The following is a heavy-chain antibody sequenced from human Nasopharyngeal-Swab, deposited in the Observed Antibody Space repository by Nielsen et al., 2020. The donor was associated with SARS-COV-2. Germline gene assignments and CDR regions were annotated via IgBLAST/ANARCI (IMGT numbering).Heavy chain of an antibody. CDR3: ARNPGYYDFWSGYPNWFDP. CDR2: IIPIFGTA. J-gene: IGHJ5*02. D-gene: IGHD3-3*01. V-gene: IGHV1-69*13. CDR1: GGTFSSYA. Sequence: SVKVSCKASGGTFSSYAISWVRQAPGQGLEWMGGIIPIFGTANYAQKFQGRVTITADESTSTAYMELSSLRSKDTAVYYCARNPGYYDFWSGYPNWFDPWGQGTLVTVS.